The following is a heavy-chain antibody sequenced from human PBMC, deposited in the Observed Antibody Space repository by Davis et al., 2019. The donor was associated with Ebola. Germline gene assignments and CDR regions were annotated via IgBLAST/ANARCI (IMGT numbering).Heavy chain of an antibody. J-gene: IGHJ6*02. V-gene: IGHV4-39*07. CDR2: IYYSGST. CDR3: AREMSSSDSMYYYGMDV. Sequence: SETLSLTCTVSGGSISSSSYYWGWIRQPPGKGLEWIGSIYYSGSTYYNPSLKSRVTISVDTSKNQLSLKLSSVTAADTAVYYCAREMSSSDSMYYYGMDVWGQGTTVTVSS. D-gene: IGHD6-6*01. CDR1: GGSISSSSYY.